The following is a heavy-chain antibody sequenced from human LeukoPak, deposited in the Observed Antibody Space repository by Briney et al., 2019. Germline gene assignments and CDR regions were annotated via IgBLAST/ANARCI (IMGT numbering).Heavy chain of an antibody. Sequence: GGSLRLSCAASGFTFSSYAMSWVRQAPGKGLEWVGFIRSKAYGGTTEYAASVKGRFTISRDDSKSIAYLQMNSLKTEDTAVYYCTREVSVAGTAPYFDYWGQGTLVTVSS. J-gene: IGHJ4*02. V-gene: IGHV3-49*04. D-gene: IGHD6-19*01. CDR2: IRSKAYGGTT. CDR1: GFTFSSYA. CDR3: TREVSVAGTAPYFDY.